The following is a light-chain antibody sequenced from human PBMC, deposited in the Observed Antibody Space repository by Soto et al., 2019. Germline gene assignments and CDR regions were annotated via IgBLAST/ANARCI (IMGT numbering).Light chain of an antibody. J-gene: IGKJ1*01. V-gene: IGKV3-20*01. CDR2: GAS. Sequence: DIVFTQSPVTLSLSPVERATLSCRASQSVSSIYFAWYQQKRGQAPRLLIYGASSRATGIPDRFSGSGSGTDFTLTISRLEPEDFAVYYCQQYGSSRTFGQGTKVDIK. CDR1: QSVSSIY. CDR3: QQYGSSRT.